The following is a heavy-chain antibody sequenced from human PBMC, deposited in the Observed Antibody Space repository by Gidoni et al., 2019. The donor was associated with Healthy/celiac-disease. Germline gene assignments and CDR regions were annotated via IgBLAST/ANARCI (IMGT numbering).Heavy chain of an antibody. J-gene: IGHJ4*02. CDR3: ARDKAAGHFDY. CDR2: ISYDGSNK. D-gene: IGHD3-10*01. V-gene: IGHV3-30-3*01. Sequence: QVQLVESGGGVVQPGRSLRLSCAASGFTFSSYAMHWVRQAPGKGLEWVAVISYDGSNKYYADSVKGRFTISRDNSKNTLYLQMNSLRAEDTAVYYCARDKAAGHFDYWGQGTLVTVSS. CDR1: GFTFSSYA.